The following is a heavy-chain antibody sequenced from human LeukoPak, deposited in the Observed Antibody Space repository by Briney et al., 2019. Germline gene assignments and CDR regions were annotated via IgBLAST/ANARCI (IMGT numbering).Heavy chain of an antibody. CDR1: GGSMNNNY. CDR2: IHSSGST. J-gene: IGHJ5*02. D-gene: IGHD1-1*01. Sequence: PSETLSLTCTVSGGSMNNNYWSWIRQPAGKGLEWVGRIHSSGSTNYNPSLKSRVTMSVDTSKNQFSLKLSSVTAADTAVYYCARDLFRDNWNDVGWFDPWGQGTLVTVSS. V-gene: IGHV4-4*07. CDR3: ARDLFRDNWNDVGWFDP.